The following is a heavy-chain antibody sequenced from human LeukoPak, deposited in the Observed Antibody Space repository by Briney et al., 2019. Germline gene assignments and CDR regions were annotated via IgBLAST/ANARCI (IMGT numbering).Heavy chain of an antibody. CDR3: ARGRQFGESYYYYYMDV. Sequence: SETLSLTCAVYGGSFSGYYWSWIRQPPGKGLEWIGEINHSGSTNHNPSLKSRVTISVDTSKNQFSLKLSSVTAADTAVYYCARGRQFGESYYYYYMDVWGKGTTATVSS. CDR2: INHSGST. V-gene: IGHV4-34*01. J-gene: IGHJ6*03. CDR1: GGSFSGYY. D-gene: IGHD3-10*01.